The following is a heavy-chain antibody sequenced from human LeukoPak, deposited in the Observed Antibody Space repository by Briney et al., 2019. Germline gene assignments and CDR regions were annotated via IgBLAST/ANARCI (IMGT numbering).Heavy chain of an antibody. Sequence: SVKVSCKASGGSFSDYSISWVRQAPGQGLEWMGRIIAILDTAHYAQKFQGRFTITADKSTTTVYMELSSLRPDDTAVYYCVRSGYDYDWFDPWGQGTLVTVSS. CDR1: GGSFSDYS. CDR2: IIAILDTA. D-gene: IGHD5-12*01. J-gene: IGHJ5*02. CDR3: VRSGYDYDWFDP. V-gene: IGHV1-69*08.